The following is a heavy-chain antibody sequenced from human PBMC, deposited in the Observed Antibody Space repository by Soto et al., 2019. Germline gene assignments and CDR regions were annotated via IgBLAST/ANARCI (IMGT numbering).Heavy chain of an antibody. J-gene: IGHJ6*03. CDR3: ARSPANNYYYYMDV. CDR1: GGSISSYY. V-gene: IGHV4-59*01. D-gene: IGHD2-15*01. CDR2: IYYSGST. Sequence: ASETLSLTCTVSGGSISSYYWNWIRQPPGKGLEWIGYIYYSGSTNYNPSLESRVTISVDTSKSQFSLNLSSVTAADTAVYYCARSPANNYYYYMDVWGKGTTVTVSS.